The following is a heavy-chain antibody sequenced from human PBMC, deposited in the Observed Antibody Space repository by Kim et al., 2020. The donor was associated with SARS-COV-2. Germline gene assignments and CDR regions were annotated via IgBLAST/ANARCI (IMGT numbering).Heavy chain of an antibody. CDR3: ARGIAAAGTYYYYGMDV. D-gene: IGHD6-13*01. V-gene: IGHV6-1*01. Sequence: VKSRITINPDTSKNQFSLQLNSVTPEDTAVYYCARGIAAAGTYYYYGMDVWGQGTTVTVSS. J-gene: IGHJ6*02.